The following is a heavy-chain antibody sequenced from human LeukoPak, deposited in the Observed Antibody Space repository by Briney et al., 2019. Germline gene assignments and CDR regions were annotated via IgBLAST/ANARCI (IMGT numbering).Heavy chain of an antibody. Sequence: PSATLTLICSDSGSPFSSYSLSWLRQPPGKGLEWTGYIYDSGSTNYNPSVKTRVTISVDTSKNQYSLKWSFVTAADTAVYYGASDRPFCSTTTCSEDAFNVWGQGTMVTVSS. V-gene: IGHV4-59*01. D-gene: IGHD2-2*01. CDR3: ASDRPFCSTTTCSEDAFNV. CDR2: IYDSGST. J-gene: IGHJ3*01. CDR1: GSPFSSYS.